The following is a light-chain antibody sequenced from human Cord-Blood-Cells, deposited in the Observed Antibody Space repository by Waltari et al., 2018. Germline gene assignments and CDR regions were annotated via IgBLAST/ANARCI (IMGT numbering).Light chain of an antibody. V-gene: IGLV2-23*01. CDR1: SSDVGRSNL. J-gene: IGLJ2*01. CDR3: CSYAGSSTYVV. CDR2: EGS. Sequence: QSALTQPASVSGSPGQSITIPCTGTSSDVGRSNLVSWYQQHPGKAPKPMIYEGSKRPSGVSNRFSGSKSGNTASLTISGLQAEDEADYYCCSYAGSSTYVVFGGGTKLTVL.